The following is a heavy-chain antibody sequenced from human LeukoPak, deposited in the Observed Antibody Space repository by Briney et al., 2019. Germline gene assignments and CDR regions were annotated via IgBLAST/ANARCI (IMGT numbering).Heavy chain of an antibody. D-gene: IGHD5-18*01. CDR2: IWCDGSNK. Sequence: GGSLRLSCAASGFTFSSYGMHWVRQAPGKGLEWVAVIWCDGSNKYYADSVKGRFTISRDNSKNTLYLQMNSLRAEDTAVYYCAKASGYSQGALDYWGQGTLVTVPS. CDR3: AKASGYSQGALDY. J-gene: IGHJ4*02. CDR1: GFTFSSYG. V-gene: IGHV3-30*02.